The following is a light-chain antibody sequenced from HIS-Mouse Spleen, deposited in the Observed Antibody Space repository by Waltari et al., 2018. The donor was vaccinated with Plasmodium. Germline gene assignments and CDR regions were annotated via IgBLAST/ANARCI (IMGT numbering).Light chain of an antibody. CDR2: AAS. Sequence: DIQLTQSLSFLSASVGDRVTSSCRASQGISSYLAWYQQKPGNAPKLLIYAASTLQSGVPSRFSGSGSGTEFTLTISSLHPEDFATYYCQQLNSYPLTFGGGTKVEIK. V-gene: IGKV1-9*01. CDR3: QQLNSYPLT. CDR1: QGISSY. J-gene: IGKJ4*01.